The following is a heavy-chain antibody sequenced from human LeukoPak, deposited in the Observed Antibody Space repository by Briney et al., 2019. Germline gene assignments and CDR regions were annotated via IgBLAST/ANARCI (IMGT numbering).Heavy chain of an antibody. CDR3: ARSSRSRDIVGATGFDY. CDR2: IYYSGRT. CDR1: GGSISSSSYY. V-gene: IGHV4-39*07. D-gene: IGHD1-26*01. Sequence: SETLSLTCTVSGGSISSSSYYWGWIRQPPGKGLEWIGSIYYSGRTYYNPSLKSRVTISVDTSKNQFSLKLSSVTAADTAVYYCARSSRSRDIVGATGFDYWGQGTLVTVSS. J-gene: IGHJ4*02.